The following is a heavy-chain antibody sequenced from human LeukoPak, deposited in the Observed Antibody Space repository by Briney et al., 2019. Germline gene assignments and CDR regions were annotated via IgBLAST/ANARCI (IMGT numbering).Heavy chain of an antibody. V-gene: IGHV1-3*01. CDR3: ARDQSGYYDSSGYPHLYYYYGMDV. J-gene: IGHJ6*02. CDR1: GYTFTSYA. CDR2: INAGNGNT. D-gene: IGHD3-22*01. Sequence: ASVKVSCKASGYTFTSYAMHWVRQAPGQRLEWMGWINAGNGNTKYSQKFQGRVTITRDTSASTAYMELSSLRSEDTAVYYCARDQSGYYDSSGYPHLYYYYGMDVWGQGTTVTVSS.